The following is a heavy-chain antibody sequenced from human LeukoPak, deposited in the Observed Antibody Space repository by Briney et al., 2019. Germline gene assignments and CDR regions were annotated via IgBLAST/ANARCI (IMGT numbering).Heavy chain of an antibody. CDR2: ISSSGSTI. CDR3: ARRTYYHDSDYYYVSFFDY. V-gene: IGHV3-48*04. CDR1: GYTFTSYG. Sequence: ASVKVSCKASGYTFTSYGISWIRQAPGKGLEWVSYISSSGSTIYYADSVQGRFTISRDDAKNSLYLQMNSLRAEDTAVYYCARRTYYHDSDYYYVSFFDYWGQGTLVTVSS. J-gene: IGHJ4*02. D-gene: IGHD3-22*01.